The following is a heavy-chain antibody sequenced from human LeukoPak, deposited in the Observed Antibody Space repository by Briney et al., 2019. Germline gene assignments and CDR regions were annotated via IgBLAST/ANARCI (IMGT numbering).Heavy chain of an antibody. CDR1: GASISSYY. CDR2: VYFSGKT. D-gene: IGHD3-10*01. Sequence: SETLSLTCTVSGASISSYYWSWIRQPPGKGLEWIGSVYFSGKTTYNPSLKSRVTISIDTSKSQFPLRLSSVTAADTAMYYCARDRFGELDYWGQGSLVTVSS. J-gene: IGHJ4*02. V-gene: IGHV4-59*01. CDR3: ARDRFGELDY.